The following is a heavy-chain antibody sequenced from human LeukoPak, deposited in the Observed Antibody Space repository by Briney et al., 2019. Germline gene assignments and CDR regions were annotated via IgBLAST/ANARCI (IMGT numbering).Heavy chain of an antibody. CDR1: GYTFSGYG. Sequence: GASVKVSCKASGYTFSGYGITWVRQAPGQGLEWMGIINPSGGSTDYSQRFQGRVTMTRDMSTTTVYMELSSLRSEDTAVYYCARAGSSSSSWYILDAFDIWGQGTMATVSS. D-gene: IGHD6-13*01. CDR3: ARAGSSSSSWYILDAFDI. V-gene: IGHV1-46*01. J-gene: IGHJ3*02. CDR2: INPSGGST.